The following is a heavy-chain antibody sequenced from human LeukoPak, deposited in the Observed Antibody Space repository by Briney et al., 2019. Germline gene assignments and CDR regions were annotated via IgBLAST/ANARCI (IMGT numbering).Heavy chain of an antibody. CDR2: IKQDGSEK. J-gene: IGHJ5*02. D-gene: IGHD3-16*01. CDR1: GFTISGYW. Sequence: PGGSLRLSCAASGFTISGYWMTWVRQPPGKGLEWVANIKQDGSEKTYVDSVKGRFIISRDNAKNSIYLQMNSLRVEDTAMYYCARDGGTDWYDPWGQGTLVTVSS. V-gene: IGHV3-7*01. CDR3: ARDGGTDWYDP.